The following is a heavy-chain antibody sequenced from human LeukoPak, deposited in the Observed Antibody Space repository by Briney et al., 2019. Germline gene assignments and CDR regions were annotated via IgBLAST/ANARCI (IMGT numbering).Heavy chain of an antibody. D-gene: IGHD6-19*01. V-gene: IGHV4-4*07. Sequence: SETLSLTCSVSSDSISTYDWSCIRQPAGKGLEWLGRMFTSGSATYNSSLKSRLTMSVDKSKNQVSLKLLSVTAADTAIYYCARHSPSGWYFFDFWGRGTLVTVSS. CDR1: SDSISTYD. CDR2: MFTSGSA. J-gene: IGHJ4*02. CDR3: ARHSPSGWYFFDF.